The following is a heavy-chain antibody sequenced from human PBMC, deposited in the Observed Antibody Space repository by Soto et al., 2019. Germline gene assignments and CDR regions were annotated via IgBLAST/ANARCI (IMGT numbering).Heavy chain of an antibody. D-gene: IGHD2-15*01. CDR1: AGSITSFY. CDR3: ATGGYCSGGSCYSR. CDR2: IYHTGST. J-gene: IGHJ4*02. V-gene: IGHV4-59*08. Sequence: QVQLQESGPGLVKPSETLSLTCTVSAGSITSFYWSWIRQPPGKGLEWIGYIYHTGSTHYNPSLTRRVTISVATYKNHLTLKLTSVTAADTAVYYCATGGYCSGGSCYSRWGQGTLVTVSS.